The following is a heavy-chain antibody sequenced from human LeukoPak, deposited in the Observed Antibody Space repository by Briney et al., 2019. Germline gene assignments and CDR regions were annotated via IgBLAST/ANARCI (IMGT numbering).Heavy chain of an antibody. CDR2: IIPVFGTT. D-gene: IGHD3-22*01. CDR1: GYTFTSYG. V-gene: IGHV1-69*06. CDR3: ARCSPGDSSNFYAVLQY. Sequence: GASVKVSFKASGYTFTSYGISWVRLTPGQGLEWLGGIIPVFGTTTYAQKFQAKVTMTADKSTNTAYLEISSLTSDDTAVYYCARCSPGDSSNFYAVLQYWGQGTQVTVST. J-gene: IGHJ4*02.